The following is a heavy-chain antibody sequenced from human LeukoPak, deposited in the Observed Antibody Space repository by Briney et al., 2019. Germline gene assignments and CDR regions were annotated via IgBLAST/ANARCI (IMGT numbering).Heavy chain of an antibody. CDR2: IKQDGSEK. CDR1: GFIFSSYW. J-gene: IGHJ6*02. V-gene: IGHV3-7*01. Sequence: GGSLRLSCAASGFIFSSYWMSWVRQAPGKGLEWVANIKQDGSEKDYVDSVKGRFTISRDNAKNSLYLQMNSLRAEDTAVYYCARICGGDCSSYSMDVWGQGTTVTVSS. D-gene: IGHD2-21*02. CDR3: ARICGGDCSSYSMDV.